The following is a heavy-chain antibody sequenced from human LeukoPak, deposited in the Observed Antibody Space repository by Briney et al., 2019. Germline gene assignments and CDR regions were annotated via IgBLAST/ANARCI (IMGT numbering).Heavy chain of an antibody. Sequence: SETLSLTCAVYGGSLSGYYWSWIRQPPGKGLEWIGEINHSGSTNYNPSLKSRVTISVDTSKNQFSLKLSSVTAADTAVYYCARGFPRYYGSGSSVYFDYWGQGTLVTVSS. V-gene: IGHV4-34*01. D-gene: IGHD3-10*01. CDR1: GGSLSGYY. CDR3: ARGFPRYYGSGSSVYFDY. J-gene: IGHJ4*02. CDR2: INHSGST.